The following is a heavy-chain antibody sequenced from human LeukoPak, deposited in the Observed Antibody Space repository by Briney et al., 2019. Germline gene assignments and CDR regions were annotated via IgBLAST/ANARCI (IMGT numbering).Heavy chain of an antibody. Sequence: GESLKITCKGSGYSFTSYWIGWVRQMPGKGLEWMGIIYPGDSDTRYSPSFQGQVTISADKSISTAYLQWSSLKASDTAMYYCARHLSGSYLHDAFDIWGRGTMVTVSS. J-gene: IGHJ3*02. CDR1: GYSFTSYW. CDR3: ARHLSGSYLHDAFDI. D-gene: IGHD1-26*01. CDR2: IYPGDSDT. V-gene: IGHV5-51*01.